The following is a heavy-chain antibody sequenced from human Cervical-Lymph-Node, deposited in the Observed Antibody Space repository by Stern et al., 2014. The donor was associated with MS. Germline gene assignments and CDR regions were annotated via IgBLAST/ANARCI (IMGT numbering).Heavy chain of an antibody. J-gene: IGHJ4*02. CDR2: IYSGGRT. V-gene: IGHV3-53*04. D-gene: IGHD3-16*01. CDR3: ARVGGHLLSY. Sequence: EVQLVESGGALVQPGGSWRVSCVVSGFTVSSNYMSWVRQAPGKGLEWISIIYSGGRTDYADSVKGRFTISRHSSKNTLYLQMNSLRTDDTAIYYCARVGGHLLSYWGQGTLVTVSS. CDR1: GFTVSSNY.